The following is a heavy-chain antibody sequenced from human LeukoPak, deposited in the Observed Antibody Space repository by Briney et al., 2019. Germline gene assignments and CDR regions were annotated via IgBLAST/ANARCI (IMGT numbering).Heavy chain of an antibody. J-gene: IGHJ6*02. CDR2: ISGSGGST. CDR3: AKWSRGSGIPYYYHGMDV. V-gene: IGHV3-23*01. D-gene: IGHD3-10*01. Sequence: PGGSLRLSCAASGFTFSSYAMSWVRQAPGKGLEWVSAISGSGGSTYYADSVKGRFTISRDNSKNTLYLQMNSLRAEDTAVYYCAKWSRGSGIPYYYHGMDVWGQGTTVTVSS. CDR1: GFTFSSYA.